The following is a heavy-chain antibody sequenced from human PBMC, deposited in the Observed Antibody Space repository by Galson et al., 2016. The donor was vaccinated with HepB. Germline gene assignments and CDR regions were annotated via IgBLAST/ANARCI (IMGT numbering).Heavy chain of an antibody. CDR3: ARVVTPGGFDS. J-gene: IGHJ4*02. Sequence: PALVKPTQTLTLTCTFSGFSLPAENMCVSWIRQPPGKALEWLALIDWDGDEYYSTSLKTRLSISKDTSKSQVLLKMTNMDPVDTATYYCARVVTPGGFDSWGQGTLVTVSS. CDR2: IDWDGDE. CDR1: GFSLPAENMC. V-gene: IGHV2-70*01. D-gene: IGHD6-6*01.